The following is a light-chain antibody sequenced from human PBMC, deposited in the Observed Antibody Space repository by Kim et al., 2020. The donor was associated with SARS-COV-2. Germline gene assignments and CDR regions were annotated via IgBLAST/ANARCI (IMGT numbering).Light chain of an antibody. CDR3: QQFGTSPWT. Sequence: SPGERATLSFRASQSVSSSYLTWYQQKPGQAPRLLIYSASSRATGISDRFSGSGSGTDFTLSISRLEPEDFAVYYCQQFGTSPWTFGQGTKVDIK. CDR2: SAS. J-gene: IGKJ1*01. V-gene: IGKV3-20*01. CDR1: QSVSSSY.